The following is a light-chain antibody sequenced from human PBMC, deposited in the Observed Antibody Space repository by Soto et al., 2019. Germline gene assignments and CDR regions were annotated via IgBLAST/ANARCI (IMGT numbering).Light chain of an antibody. J-gene: IGLJ1*01. CDR2: TGN. Sequence: QSVLTQPPSASGTPGQRVTISCSGSSSNIGSNTVKWYQQLPGTAPRLLIYTGNQRPSGVPDRFSGSKSGTSASLAISGLQSEDEADYYCAAWDDSLNGRVFGTGTKLTVL. V-gene: IGLV1-44*01. CDR1: SSNIGSNT. CDR3: AAWDDSLNGRV.